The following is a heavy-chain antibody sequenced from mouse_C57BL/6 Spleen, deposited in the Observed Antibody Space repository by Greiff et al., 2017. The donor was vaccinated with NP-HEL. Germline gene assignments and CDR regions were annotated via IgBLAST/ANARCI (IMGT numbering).Heavy chain of an antibody. D-gene: IGHD1-1*01. V-gene: IGHV1-62-2*01. CDR1: GYTFTEYT. CDR3: ARHEFTTVVATNYAMDY. J-gene: IGHJ4*01. Sequence: QVQLKQSGAELVKPGASVKLSCKASGYTFTEYTIHWVKQRSGQGLEWIGWFYPGSGSIKYNEKFKDKATLTADKSSSTVYMELSRLTSEDSAVYFCARHEFTTVVATNYAMDYWGQGTSVTASS. CDR2: FYPGSGSI.